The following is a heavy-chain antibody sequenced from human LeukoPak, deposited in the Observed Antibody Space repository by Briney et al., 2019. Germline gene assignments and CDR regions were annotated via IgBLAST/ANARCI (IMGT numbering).Heavy chain of an antibody. D-gene: IGHD6-13*01. CDR2: IWYDGSNK. J-gene: IGHJ6*04. CDR3: ARSPSSSWYVYYGMDV. V-gene: IGHV3-33*01. Sequence: PGRSLRLSCAASGFTFSSYGMHWVRQAPGKGLEWVAVIWYDGSNKYYADSVEGRFTISRDNSKNTLYLQMNSLRAGDTAVYYCARSPSSSWYVYYGMDVWGKGTTVTVSS. CDR1: GFTFSSYG.